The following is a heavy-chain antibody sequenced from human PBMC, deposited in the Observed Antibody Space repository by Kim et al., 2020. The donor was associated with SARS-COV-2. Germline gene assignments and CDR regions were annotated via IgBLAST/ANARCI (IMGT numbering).Heavy chain of an antibody. Sequence: GGSLRLSCAASGFTFSSCAIRWVRQAPGKGLEWVAVISYDGSEKNYADSVKGRFTISRDNAKNTLYLQMNSLRAEDTALYYCARDPWSGHWGRTYSYG. J-gene: IGHJ6*01. CDR1: GFTFSSCA. V-gene: IGHV3-30-3*01. CDR2: ISYDGSEK. CDR3: ARDPWSGHWGRTYSYG. D-gene: IGHD3-16*01.